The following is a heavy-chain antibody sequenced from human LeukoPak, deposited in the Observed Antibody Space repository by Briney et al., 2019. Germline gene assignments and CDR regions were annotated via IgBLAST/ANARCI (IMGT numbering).Heavy chain of an antibody. CDR1: GGSISSGGYY. CDR3: ARWSEAAAFDY. CDR2: IYYSGST. V-gene: IGHV4-31*03. J-gene: IGHJ4*02. Sequence: PSGTLSLTCTVSGGSISSGGYYWSWIRQHPGKGLEWIGYIYYSGSTYYNPSLKSRVTISVDTSKNQFSLKLSSVTAADTAVYYCARWSEAAAFDYWGQGTLVTVSS. D-gene: IGHD6-19*01.